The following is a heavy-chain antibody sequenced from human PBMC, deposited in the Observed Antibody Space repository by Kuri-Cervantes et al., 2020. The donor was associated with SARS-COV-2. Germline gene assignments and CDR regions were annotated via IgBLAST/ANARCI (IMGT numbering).Heavy chain of an antibody. Sequence: SETLSLTCTVSGGSTSSSSYYWGWIRQPPGKGLEWIGSIYYSGSTYYNPSLKSRVTISVDTSKNQFSLKLSSVTAADTAVYYCARDYDTSMDVWGQGTTVTVSS. CDR1: GGSTSSSSYY. V-gene: IGHV4-39*07. J-gene: IGHJ6*02. CDR2: IYYSGST. D-gene: IGHD3-16*01. CDR3: ARDYDTSMDV.